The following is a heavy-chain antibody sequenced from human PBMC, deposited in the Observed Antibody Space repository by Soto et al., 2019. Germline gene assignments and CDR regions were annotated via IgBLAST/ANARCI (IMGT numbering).Heavy chain of an antibody. V-gene: IGHV3-74*01. CDR3: ARDIVATYYYYYGMDV. CDR2: INSDGSST. Sequence: PGGSLRLSCAASGFTFSSYWMHWVRQAPGKGLVWVSRINSDGSSTSYADSVKGRFTISRDNAKSTLYLQMNSLRAEDTAVYYCARDIVATYYYYYGMDVWGQGTTVTVSS. CDR1: GFTFSSYW. J-gene: IGHJ6*02. D-gene: IGHD5-12*01.